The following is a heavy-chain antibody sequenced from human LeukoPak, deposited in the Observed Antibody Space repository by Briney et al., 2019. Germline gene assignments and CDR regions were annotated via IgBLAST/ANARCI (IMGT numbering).Heavy chain of an antibody. D-gene: IGHD6-13*01. J-gene: IGHJ4*02. CDR2: ISSSSSYI. Sequence: GGSLRLSCAASGFTFSSYSMNWVRQAPGKGLEWVSSISSSSSYIYYADSVKGRFTISRDNAKNTLYLQMNSLRVEDTAVYYCARRSAAAANGGFDYWGQGTLVTVSS. CDR1: GFTFSSYS. V-gene: IGHV3-21*01. CDR3: ARRSAAAANGGFDY.